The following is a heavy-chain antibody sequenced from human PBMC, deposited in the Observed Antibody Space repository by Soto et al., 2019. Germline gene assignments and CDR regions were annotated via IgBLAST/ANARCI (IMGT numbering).Heavy chain of an antibody. D-gene: IGHD3-22*01. J-gene: IGHJ3*02. CDR1: GFSFASYW. Sequence: PGGSLRLSCAASGFSFASYWMTWVRQAPGKGLEWVTNIKEDSSEKFYLDSVRGRFTISRDNAKNSLYLEMNSLRVEDTAIYYCARYYDGSGNSDAFDIWGQGTMVTVSS. V-gene: IGHV3-7*03. CDR3: ARYYDGSGNSDAFDI. CDR2: IKEDSSEK.